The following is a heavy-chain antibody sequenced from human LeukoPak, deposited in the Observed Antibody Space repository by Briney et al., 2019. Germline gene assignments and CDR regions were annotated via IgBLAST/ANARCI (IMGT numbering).Heavy chain of an antibody. J-gene: IGHJ4*02. CDR2: IWYDGSNK. V-gene: IGHV3-33*01. D-gene: IGHD6-6*01. Sequence: PGRSLRLSCAASGFTFSSYGMHWVRQAPGKGLEWVAVIWYDGSNKYYADSVKGRFTIPRDNSKNTLYLQMNSLRAEDTAVYYCARDRRQLGLDYWGQGTLVTVSS. CDR1: GFTFSSYG. CDR3: ARDRRQLGLDY.